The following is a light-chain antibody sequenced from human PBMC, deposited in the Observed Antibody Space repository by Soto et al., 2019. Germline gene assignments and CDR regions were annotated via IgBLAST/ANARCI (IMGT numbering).Light chain of an antibody. CDR2: KAS. J-gene: IGKJ1*01. V-gene: IGKV1-5*03. CDR1: QTISNW. CDR3: QQYNSYSRT. Sequence: DIQMTQSPSTLSASVGDRVTITCRASQTISNWLAWYQQKPGKAPKLLIYKASSLESGVPSRFSGSGSGTEFTLTISSLQPDDFATYYCQQYNSYSRTFGQGTTVDIK.